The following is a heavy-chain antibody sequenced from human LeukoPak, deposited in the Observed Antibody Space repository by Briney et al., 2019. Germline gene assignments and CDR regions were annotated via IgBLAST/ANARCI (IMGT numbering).Heavy chain of an antibody. CDR3: ARDHPSVLLWFGELLTWFDP. V-gene: IGHV4-39*07. D-gene: IGHD3-10*01. CDR2: IYHSGST. CDR1: GGSISSSSYY. Sequence: SETLSLTCTVSGGSISSSSYYWGWIRQPPGKGLEWIGSIYHSGSTYYNPSLKSRVTISVDTSKNQFSLKLSSVTAADTAVYYCARDHPSVLLWFGELLTWFDPWGQGTLVTVSS. J-gene: IGHJ5*02.